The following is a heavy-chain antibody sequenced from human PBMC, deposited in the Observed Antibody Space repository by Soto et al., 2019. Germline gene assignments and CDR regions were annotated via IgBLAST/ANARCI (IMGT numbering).Heavy chain of an antibody. CDR1: WFTVISNY. V-gene: IGHV3-53*01. CDR3: ARVKPWFDP. CDR2: IYSGGST. J-gene: IGHJ5*02. Sequence: SGGSLRLSCASSWFTVISNYMSWVRQAPGKGLEWVSVIYSGGSTYYADSVKGRFTISRDNSKNTLYLQMNSLRAEETAVYYCARVKPWFDPWGQGTLVTAS.